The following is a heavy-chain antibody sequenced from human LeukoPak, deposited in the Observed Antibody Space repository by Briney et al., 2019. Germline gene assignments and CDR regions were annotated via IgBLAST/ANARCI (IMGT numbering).Heavy chain of an antibody. CDR2: INPNSGGT. V-gene: IGHV1-2*02. Sequence: ASVKVSCKASGYTFTSYDINWVRQATGQGLEWMGWINPNSGGTNYAQKFQGRVTMTRDTSISTAYMELSRLRSDDTAVYYCARDYVWGSYYFDYWGQGTLVTVSS. J-gene: IGHJ4*02. CDR1: GYTFTSYD. CDR3: ARDYVWGSYYFDY. D-gene: IGHD3-16*01.